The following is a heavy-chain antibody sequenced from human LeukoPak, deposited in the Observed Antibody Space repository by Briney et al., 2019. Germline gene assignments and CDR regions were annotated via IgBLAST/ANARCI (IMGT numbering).Heavy chain of an antibody. CDR2: MNPFSANT. J-gene: IGHJ4*02. D-gene: IGHD1-26*01. Sequence: ASVKVSCKASGYTFTNYDIHWVRQATGQGLEWMGWMNPFSANTGYAQKFQGRITITRNTSISTAYMELSRLRSDDTAVYYCARSLARMGVPGPWRYWGQGTLVTVSS. CDR3: ARSLARMGVPGPWRY. CDR1: GYTFTNYD. V-gene: IGHV1-8*03.